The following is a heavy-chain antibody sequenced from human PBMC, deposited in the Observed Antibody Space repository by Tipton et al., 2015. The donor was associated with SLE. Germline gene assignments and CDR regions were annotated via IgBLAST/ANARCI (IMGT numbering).Heavy chain of an antibody. CDR3: TRDRTPDYYYYYMDV. CDR1: GGSIGSSRYY. D-gene: IGHD2-15*01. V-gene: IGHV4-39*07. Sequence: TLSLTCIVSGGSIGSSRYYWGWIRQPPGKGLEWIGTTHYSGSTFRTPSLKSRVTMSVDTSENQFSLRVTSVTAADSAIYYCTRDRTPDYYYYYMDVWGKGTTVTVSS. J-gene: IGHJ6*03. CDR2: THYSGST.